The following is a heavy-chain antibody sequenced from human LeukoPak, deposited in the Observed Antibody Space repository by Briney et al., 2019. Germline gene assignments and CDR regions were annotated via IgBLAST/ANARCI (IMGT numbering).Heavy chain of an antibody. CDR3: ASKSGSYLS. D-gene: IGHD1-26*01. CDR1: GFTFSSYS. CDR2: ISSSGSSI. Sequence: GGSLRLSCAASGFTFSSYSMNWVRQAPGERLEWVSYISSSGSSIYCADSVKGRFTISRDNAKNSLYLQMNSLRDEDTAVYYCASKSGSYLSWGQGTLVTVSS. J-gene: IGHJ4*02. V-gene: IGHV3-48*02.